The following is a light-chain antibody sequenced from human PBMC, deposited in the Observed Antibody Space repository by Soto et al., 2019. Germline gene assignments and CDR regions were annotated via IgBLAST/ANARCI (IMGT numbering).Light chain of an antibody. CDR2: SNN. CDR3: AAWDDSLNGRYV. J-gene: IGLJ1*01. CDR1: SSHIGSNT. Sequence: QSVLTQPPSASGTPGQRVFISCSGSSSHIGSNTVNWYQQLPGTAPKLLIYSNNQRPSGVPDRFSGSKSGTPASLAISGLQSEDEADYYCAAWDDSLNGRYVFGTGTKVTVL. V-gene: IGLV1-44*01.